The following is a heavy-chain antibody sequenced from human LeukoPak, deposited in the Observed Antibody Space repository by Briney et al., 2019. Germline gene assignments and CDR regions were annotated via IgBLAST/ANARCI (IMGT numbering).Heavy chain of an antibody. CDR2: ISAYNGNT. CDR3: ARQVDTVMALPDY. D-gene: IGHD5-18*01. CDR1: GYTFTSYG. V-gene: IGHV1-18*01. Sequence: GASVKDSCKASGYTFTSYGLSWVRQAPGQGLEWMGWISAYNGNTNYAQKLQGRVTMTIDTSTTTAYLELRSLRSDDTAIYYCARQVDTVMALPDYWGQGTLVIVSS. J-gene: IGHJ4*02.